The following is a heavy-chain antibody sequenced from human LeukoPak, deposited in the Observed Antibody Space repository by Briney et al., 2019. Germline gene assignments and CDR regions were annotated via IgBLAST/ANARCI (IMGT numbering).Heavy chain of an antibody. J-gene: IGHJ4*02. Sequence: PGGSLRLSCAASGFTFSSYWMSWVRQAPGKGLEWVSCIFSRSESILYADSVKGRFTISRDNAKNSLYLQMNSLRDEDTAVYYCVRDQFFSFDYWGQGTLVTVSS. CDR3: VRDQFFSFDY. CDR2: IFSRSESI. V-gene: IGHV3-48*02. D-gene: IGHD3-3*01. CDR1: GFTFSSYW.